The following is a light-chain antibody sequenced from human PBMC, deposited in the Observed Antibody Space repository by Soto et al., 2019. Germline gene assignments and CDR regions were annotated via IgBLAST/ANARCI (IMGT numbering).Light chain of an antibody. CDR3: SSSTSSKTML. J-gene: IGLJ3*02. V-gene: IGLV2-14*01. CDR2: GVS. CDR1: KNDIGSSDY. Sequence: QSVLTQPASVSASPGQSITISCTGGKNDIGSSDYVSWYQQHPGKAPKLIIYGVSNRPSGTSDRFSGSKSGNTASLTISGLQAYDEADYYCSSSTSSKTMLFSGGTKVTVL.